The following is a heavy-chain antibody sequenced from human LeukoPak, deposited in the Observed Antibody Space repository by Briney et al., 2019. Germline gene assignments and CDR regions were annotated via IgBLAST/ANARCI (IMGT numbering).Heavy chain of an antibody. CDR1: GFTFDDYA. CDR2: ISWNSGSI. Sequence: PGGSLRLSCAASGFTFDDYAMHWVRQAPGKGLEWVSGISWNSGSIGYADSVKGRFTISRDNAKNSLYLQMNSLRAEDTALYYRAKDKDYYDSSGYFDYWGQGTLVTVSS. D-gene: IGHD3-22*01. J-gene: IGHJ4*02. CDR3: AKDKDYYDSSGYFDY. V-gene: IGHV3-9*01.